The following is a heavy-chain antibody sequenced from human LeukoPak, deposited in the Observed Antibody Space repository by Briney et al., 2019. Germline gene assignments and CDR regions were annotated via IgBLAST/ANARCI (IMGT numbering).Heavy chain of an antibody. CDR2: INHSGST. CDR3: ARSLFNDAFDI. J-gene: IGHJ3*02. CDR1: GGSFSGYY. Sequence: SETLSLTCAVYGGSFSGYYWSWIRQPPGKGLEWIGEINHSGSTNYNPSLKSRVTISVDTSKNQFSLKLSSVTAADTAVYYCARSLFNDAFDIWGQGTMVTVSS. V-gene: IGHV4-34*01.